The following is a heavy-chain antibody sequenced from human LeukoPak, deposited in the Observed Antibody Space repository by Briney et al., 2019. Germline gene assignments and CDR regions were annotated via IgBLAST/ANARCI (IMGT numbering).Heavy chain of an antibody. CDR3: AREGYSYGYMAFDI. V-gene: IGHV3-33*01. Sequence: ARSLRLSCAASGFTFSSYGMHWVRKAQAQGKERVAVIWYDGSNKYYANSVKGRFTISKDNSKKTLYLQMSSLMSEDTAGYYCAREGYSYGYMAFDIWGQGTMVTVSS. CDR2: IWYDGSNK. J-gene: IGHJ3*02. CDR1: GFTFSSYG. D-gene: IGHD5-18*01.